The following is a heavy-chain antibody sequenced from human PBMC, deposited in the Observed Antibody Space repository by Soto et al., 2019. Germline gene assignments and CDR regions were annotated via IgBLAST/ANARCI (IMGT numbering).Heavy chain of an antibody. J-gene: IGHJ6*02. D-gene: IGHD6-19*01. V-gene: IGHV3-30*18. Sequence: GGSLRLSCAASGFTFSSYGMHWVRQAPGKGLGWVAVISYDGSNKYYADSVKGRFTISRDNSKNTLYLQMNSLRAEDTAVYHCAKDEDSSGWYRTFYYYYGMDVWGQGTTVTVSS. CDR3: AKDEDSSGWYRTFYYYYGMDV. CDR2: ISYDGSNK. CDR1: GFTFSSYG.